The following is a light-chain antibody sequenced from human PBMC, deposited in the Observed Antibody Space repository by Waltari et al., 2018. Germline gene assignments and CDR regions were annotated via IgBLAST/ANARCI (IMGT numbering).Light chain of an antibody. CDR2: EAS. J-gene: IGKJ4*01. V-gene: IGKV1-5*03. CDR1: QSISSW. Sequence: DIQMTQSPSTLSASVGDRVSTTCRASQSISSWLAWYQQKPGSAPKLLIYEASTLASVVPSRFSGSGSGTEFTLTISSLQPDDFATYYCQHYASALTFGGGTKVEVK. CDR3: QHYASALT.